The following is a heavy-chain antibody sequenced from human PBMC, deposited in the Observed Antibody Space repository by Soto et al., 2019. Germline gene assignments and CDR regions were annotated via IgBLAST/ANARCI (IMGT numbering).Heavy chain of an antibody. CDR2: MNPNSGNT. J-gene: IGHJ4*02. CDR3: ARGLKLWFGQLGFDS. Sequence: ASVKVSCKASGYTFTSYDMNSVRQATGQGLEWMGWMNPNSGNTGYTQKFQGRVTLTRNTSISTAYLEPSSLSSEDTAVYYCARGLKLWFGQLGFDSWGQGTRVTVSS. D-gene: IGHD3-10*01. V-gene: IGHV1-8*01. CDR1: GYTFTSYD.